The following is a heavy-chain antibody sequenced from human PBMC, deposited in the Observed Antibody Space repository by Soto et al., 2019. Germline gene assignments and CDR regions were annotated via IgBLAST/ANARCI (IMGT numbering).Heavy chain of an antibody. V-gene: IGHV1-46*01. CDR2: INPSGGST. Sequence: QVQLVQSGAEVKKPGASVKVSCKASGYTFTSYYMHWVRQAPGQGLEWMGIINPSGGSTSYAQKFQGRVTMTRDTSTSTVYMELSSLRSEDTAVYYCARDPAMIVVVVAATPKYGMDVWGQGTTVTVSS. J-gene: IGHJ6*02. D-gene: IGHD2-15*01. CDR3: ARDPAMIVVVVAATPKYGMDV. CDR1: GYTFTSYY.